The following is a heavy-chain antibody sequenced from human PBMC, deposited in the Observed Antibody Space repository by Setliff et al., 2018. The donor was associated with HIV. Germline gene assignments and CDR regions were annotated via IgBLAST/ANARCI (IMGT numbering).Heavy chain of an antibody. Sequence: ASVKVSCKASGYTFTSYYLHWVRQAPGQGLEWMGMINPSGGSASYAQKFQGGVTMSRDTSTSTVYMELSSLRSEDTAVYYCARDDHGDPFDYWGQGTLVTVSS. J-gene: IGHJ4*02. CDR1: GYTFTSYY. D-gene: IGHD4-17*01. V-gene: IGHV1-46*01. CDR3: ARDDHGDPFDY. CDR2: INPSGGSA.